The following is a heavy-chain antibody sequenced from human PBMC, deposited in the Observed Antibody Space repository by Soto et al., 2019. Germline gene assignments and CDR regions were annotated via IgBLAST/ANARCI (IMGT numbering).Heavy chain of an antibody. J-gene: IGHJ4*02. V-gene: IGHV4-39*01. Sequence: QLQLHESGPGLVKPSETLSLTCAVSGDSMSSSDYYWGWIRQPPGKGLEWIGSIYYSGSTYYNPCLRSRVAISVDTSKNQFSLKLKSVTAADTAIYYCARRTVNIRTFYSGLKTHCFDYWGQGAPVTVSS. CDR2: IYYSGST. D-gene: IGHD6-19*01. CDR1: GDSMSSSDYY. CDR3: ARRTVNIRTFYSGLKTHCFDY.